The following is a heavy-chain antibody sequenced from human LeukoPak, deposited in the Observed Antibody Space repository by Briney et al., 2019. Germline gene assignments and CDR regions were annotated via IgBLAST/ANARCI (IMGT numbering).Heavy chain of an antibody. D-gene: IGHD3-3*01. Sequence: GGTLRLSCAASGSTFSSYGMSWVRQAPGKGLEWVANIKQDGSEKYYVDSVKGRFTISRDNAKNSLYLQMNSLRAEDTAVYYCARLREIPVFGVVTKSTSYFDYWGQGTLVTVSS. J-gene: IGHJ4*02. CDR3: ARLREIPVFGVVTKSTSYFDY. CDR2: IKQDGSEK. CDR1: GSTFSSYG. V-gene: IGHV3-7*01.